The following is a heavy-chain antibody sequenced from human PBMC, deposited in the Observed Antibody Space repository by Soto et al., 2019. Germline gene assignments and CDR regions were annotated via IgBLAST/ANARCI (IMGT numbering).Heavy chain of an antibody. Sequence: GGSLRLSCAASGFTFSSYGMHWVRQAPGKGLEWVAVIWYDGSNKYYADSVKGRFTISRDNSKNTLYLQMNSLRAEDTAVYYCARGSNGWQLFQGVDYWGQGTLVTVSS. CDR2: IWYDGSNK. V-gene: IGHV3-33*01. CDR3: ARGSNGWQLFQGVDY. J-gene: IGHJ4*02. D-gene: IGHD6-13*01. CDR1: GFTFSSYG.